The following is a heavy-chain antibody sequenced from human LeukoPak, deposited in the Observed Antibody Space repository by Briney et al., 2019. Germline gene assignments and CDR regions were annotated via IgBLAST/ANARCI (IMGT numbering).Heavy chain of an antibody. V-gene: IGHV3-23*01. D-gene: IGHD3-22*01. CDR1: GFTVSSNY. J-gene: IGHJ4*02. CDR2: ISGSGGST. CDR3: AKFPDYYDSSGYYLDY. Sequence: PGGSLRLSCAASGFTVSSNYMSWVRQAPGKGLEWVSAISGSGGSTYYADSVKGRFTISRDNSKNTLYLQMNSLRAEDTAVYYCAKFPDYYDSSGYYLDYWGQGTLVTVSS.